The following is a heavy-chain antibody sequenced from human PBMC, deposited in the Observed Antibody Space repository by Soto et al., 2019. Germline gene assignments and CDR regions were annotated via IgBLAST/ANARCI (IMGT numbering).Heavy chain of an antibody. CDR2: ISSSSSYI. D-gene: IGHD2-21*02. V-gene: IGHV3-21*01. CDR3: ARGRVTHYAYFDY. CDR1: GFTFSSYS. J-gene: IGHJ4*02. Sequence: GGSMRLSCAAAGFTFSSYSMNWVRQTTGKGLEWVSSISSSSSYIYYADSVKGRFTISRDNAKNSLYLQMNSLRAEDTAVYYCARGRVTHYAYFDYWGQGTLVTVSS.